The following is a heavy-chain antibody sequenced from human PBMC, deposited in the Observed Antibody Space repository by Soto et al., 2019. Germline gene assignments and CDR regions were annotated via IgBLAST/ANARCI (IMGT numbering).Heavy chain of an antibody. J-gene: IGHJ5*02. Sequence: QVQLVESGGGVVQPGRSLRLSCAASGFTFSSYGMHWVRQAPGKGLEWVAVIWYDGSNKYYSDYVKGRFTISRDNSKNTLSLQMTSLRDEETAVYYCARDLDYTTVTTLPRAAFDPWGQGTLVTVSS. CDR1: GFTFSSYG. V-gene: IGHV3-33*01. CDR3: ARDLDYTTVTTLPRAAFDP. CDR2: IWYDGSNK. D-gene: IGHD4-17*01.